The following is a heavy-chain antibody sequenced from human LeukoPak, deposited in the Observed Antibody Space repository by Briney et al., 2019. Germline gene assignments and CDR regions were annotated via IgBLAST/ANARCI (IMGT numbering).Heavy chain of an antibody. CDR1: GFSFSSYG. CDR3: AKDSGAWGAGGYYYYYMDV. D-gene: IGHD1-26*01. CDR2: IRYDGSNK. Sequence: PGGSLTLSCAASGFSFSSYGMLWVGQAPGKGLEWVAFIRYDGSNKYYADSVKGRFTISRDNSKNTLYLQMNSLRAEDTAVYYCAKDSGAWGAGGYYYYYMDVWGKGTTVAVSS. J-gene: IGHJ6*03. V-gene: IGHV3-30*02.